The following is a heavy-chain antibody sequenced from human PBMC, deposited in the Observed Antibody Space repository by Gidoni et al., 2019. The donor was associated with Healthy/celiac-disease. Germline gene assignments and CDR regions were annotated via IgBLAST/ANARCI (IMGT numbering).Heavy chain of an antibody. D-gene: IGHD6-19*01. CDR2: ISGSVGST. V-gene: IGHV3-23*01. J-gene: IGHJ4*02. CDR3: AKRSSGGYGYLYY. Sequence: EVHPLESGGGMVQPGGSLKLHSAASGFNFSRLAMSWVRQAPGKGMEWVSAISGSVGSTYYADSVKGRFTISRDNSKNTLYLQMNSLRAEDTAVYYCAKRSSGGYGYLYYCGQGTLVTVSS. CDR1: GFNFSRLA.